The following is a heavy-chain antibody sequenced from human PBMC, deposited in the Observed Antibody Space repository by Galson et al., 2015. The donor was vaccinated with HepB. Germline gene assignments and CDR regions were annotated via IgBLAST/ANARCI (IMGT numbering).Heavy chain of an antibody. CDR1: GYSFTSYW. D-gene: IGHD3-3*01. J-gene: IGHJ5*02. V-gene: IGHV5-51*01. CDR2: IYPGDSDT. CDR3: ARLGIFGVVIVTVPWFDP. Sequence: SGAEVKKPGESLKISCKGSGYSFTSYWIGWVRQMPGKGLEWMGIIYPGDSDTRYSPSFQGQVTISADKSISTAYLQWSSLKASDTAMYYCARLGIFGVVIVTVPWFDPWGQGTLVTVSS.